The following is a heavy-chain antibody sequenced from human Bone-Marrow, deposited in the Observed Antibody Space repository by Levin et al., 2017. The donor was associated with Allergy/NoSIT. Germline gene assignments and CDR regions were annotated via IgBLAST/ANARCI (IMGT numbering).Heavy chain of an antibody. D-gene: IGHD3-22*01. V-gene: IGHV1-8*01. CDR2: MNSNSGDT. J-gene: IGHJ5*02. Sequence: GASVKVSCKASGYTFTSFDINWVRQATGQGPEWMGWMNSNSGDTGYAQKFQGRLTMTRDTSISTAYMELSSLRSEDTAVYYCARNPMKTGRFDPWGQGTQVTVSP. CDR3: ARNPMKTGRFDP. CDR1: GYTFTSFD.